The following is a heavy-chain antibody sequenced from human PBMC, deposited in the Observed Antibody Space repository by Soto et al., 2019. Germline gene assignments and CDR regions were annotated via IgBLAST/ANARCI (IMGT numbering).Heavy chain of an antibody. CDR1: GGSISSGGYY. D-gene: IGHD3-10*01. Sequence: ALFLTCTVSGGSISSGGYYCSWIRQHPGKGLEWVGYIYSSVSTYYNPSLKSRVTISVDTSKNQFYLQLSTVTAADTAVYYCARDQYYGSGSLHSSDSWGKGTMLTV. CDR2: IYSSVST. CDR3: ARDQYYGSGSLHSSDS. J-gene: IGHJ3*02. V-gene: IGHV4-31*03.